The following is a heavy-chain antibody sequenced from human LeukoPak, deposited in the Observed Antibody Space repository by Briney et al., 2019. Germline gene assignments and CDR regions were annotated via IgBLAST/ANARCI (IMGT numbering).Heavy chain of an antibody. J-gene: IGHJ4*02. CDR2: IYYSGST. V-gene: IGHV4-39*07. CDR3: ARGRYDFWSGYYTTYYFDY. D-gene: IGHD3-3*01. CDR1: GGSISSSSYY. Sequence: SSETLSLTCTVSGGSISSSSYYWGWIRQPPGKGLEWIGSIYYSGSTYYNPSLKSRVTISVDTSKNQFSLKLSSVTAADTAVYYCARGRYDFWSGYYTTYYFDYWGQGTLVTVSS.